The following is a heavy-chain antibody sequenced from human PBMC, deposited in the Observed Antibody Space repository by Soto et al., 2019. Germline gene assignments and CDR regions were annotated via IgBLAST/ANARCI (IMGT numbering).Heavy chain of an antibody. CDR3: ARALVAGTSLSAFDI. D-gene: IGHD6-19*01. V-gene: IGHV4-34*01. CDR1: GGSFSGYY. J-gene: IGHJ3*02. Sequence: SETLSLTCAVYGGSFSGYYWSWIRQPPGKGLEWIGEINHSGSTNYNPSLKSRVTISVDTSKNQFSLKLSSVTAADTAVYYCARALVAGTSLSAFDIWGQGTMVTVSS. CDR2: INHSGST.